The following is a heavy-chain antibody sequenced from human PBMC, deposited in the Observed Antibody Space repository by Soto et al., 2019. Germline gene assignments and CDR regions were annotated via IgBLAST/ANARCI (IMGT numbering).Heavy chain of an antibody. CDR3: ARAPKVSGSSQTRPDF. CDR2: IXXSXXT. Sequence: TLSLTCSIYSGSFSGYYWSWILQPPGKGLEWIGEIXXSXXTXXXXXLXXRVSISIDTSKKQFSLNLAAVSAADTAVYYCARAPKVSGSSQTRPDFWGQGTLVTVSS. CDR1: SGSFSGYY. V-gene: IGHV4-34*01. J-gene: IGHJ4*02. D-gene: IGHD6-6*01.